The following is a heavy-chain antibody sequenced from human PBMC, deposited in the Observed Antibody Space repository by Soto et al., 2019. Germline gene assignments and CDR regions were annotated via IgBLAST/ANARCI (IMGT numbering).Heavy chain of an antibody. J-gene: IGHJ5*02. CDR3: VRGGGGGLFDP. Sequence: GGSLRLSCASSGFTFSDYYMSWIRQAPGKGLEWLSYISPGSRYPAYADSVKGRLTISRDNARRSLSLQMNSLTVDDTAIYYCVRGGGGGLFDPWGQGSMVTVSS. CDR1: GFTFSDYY. CDR2: ISPGSRYP. V-gene: IGHV3-11*06. D-gene: IGHD2-15*01.